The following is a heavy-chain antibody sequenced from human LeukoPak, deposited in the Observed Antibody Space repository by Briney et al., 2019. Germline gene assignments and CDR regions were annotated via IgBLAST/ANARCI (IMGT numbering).Heavy chain of an antibody. CDR3: TRGTSEGYNGAFDI. J-gene: IGHJ3*02. D-gene: IGHD5-24*01. CDR2: IDPSGGST. Sequence: ASVKVSCKASGYTFINYYMHWVRQAPGQGLKWMGMIDPSGGSTHYAHQFRGRVTMTRDTSTSTVYMKLNSLRSDDTAVYYCTRGTSEGYNGAFDIWGQGTMVTASS. CDR1: GYTFINYY. V-gene: IGHV1-46*03.